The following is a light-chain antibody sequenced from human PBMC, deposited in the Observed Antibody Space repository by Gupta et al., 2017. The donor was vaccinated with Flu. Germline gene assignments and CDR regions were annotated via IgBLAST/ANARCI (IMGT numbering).Light chain of an antibody. Sequence: PATLSLSPGERTTLSCRASQSVSSYFAWYQQKPGQSPRLLIYDASNRATGIPARFSGSGSGTDFTLTISSLEPEDFAVYYCQQRSNWPPTFGQGTKVEIK. CDR2: DAS. V-gene: IGKV3-11*01. CDR3: QQRSNWPPT. CDR1: QSVSSY. J-gene: IGKJ1*01.